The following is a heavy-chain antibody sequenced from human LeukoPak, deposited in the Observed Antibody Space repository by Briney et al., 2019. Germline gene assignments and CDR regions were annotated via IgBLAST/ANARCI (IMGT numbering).Heavy chain of an antibody. J-gene: IGHJ5*02. CDR1: GYTFTGYY. V-gene: IGHV1-2*06. CDR2: INPNSGGT. CDR3: ARDPQFYDSSGYDT. D-gene: IGHD3-22*01. Sequence: ASVKVSCKASGYTFTGYYMHWVQQAPGQGLEWMGRINPNSGGTNYAQRFQGRVTMTRDTSISTAYMELSRLRSDDTAVYYCARDPQFYDSSGYDTWGQGTLVTVSS.